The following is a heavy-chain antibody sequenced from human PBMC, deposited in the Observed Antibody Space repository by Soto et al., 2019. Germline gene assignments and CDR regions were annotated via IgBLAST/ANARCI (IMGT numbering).Heavy chain of an antibody. CDR2: IYFSGAT. CDR3: VRVHADDSSGYDLDY. V-gene: IGHV4-61*03. D-gene: IGHD6-19*01. J-gene: IGHJ4*02. Sequence: QVQLQEAGPGLVKPSETLALNCSVSGASVSSGDYYWSWIRQPPGKGLEWIGYIYFSGATSYDPSLKRRVSISIDTCKNHFSLKLKSVTAADTAVYYCVRVHADDSSGYDLDYWGQGLLVSVSS. CDR1: GASVSSGDYY.